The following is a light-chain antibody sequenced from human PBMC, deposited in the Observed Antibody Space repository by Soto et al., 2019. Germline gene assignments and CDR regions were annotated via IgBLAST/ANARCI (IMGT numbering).Light chain of an antibody. CDR1: SGDIGSYTY. CDR3: SSYTTNSPPVV. J-gene: IGLJ2*01. Sequence: QSALTQPASVSGSPGQSITISCTGTSGDIGSYTYVSWYQQYPGKAPKLLISEVTNRPSGVSNRFSGSNSGNTASLTISGLQAEDEAHYYCSSYTTNSPPVVFGGRTKLTVL. V-gene: IGLV2-14*01. CDR2: EVT.